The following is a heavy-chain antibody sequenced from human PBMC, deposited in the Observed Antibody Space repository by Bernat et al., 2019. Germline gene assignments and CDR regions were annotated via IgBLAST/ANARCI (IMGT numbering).Heavy chain of an antibody. CDR1: GFTFSSYG. Sequence: QVQLVESGGGVVQPGRSLRLSCAASGFTFSSYGMHWVRQAPGKGLEWVAVIWYDGSNKYYADSVKGRFTISRDNSKNTLYLQMNSLRAEDMAVYYCARDQYYDSSGSDYWGQGTLVTVSS. CDR2: IWYDGSNK. V-gene: IGHV3-33*01. CDR3: ARDQYYDSSGSDY. J-gene: IGHJ4*02. D-gene: IGHD3-22*01.